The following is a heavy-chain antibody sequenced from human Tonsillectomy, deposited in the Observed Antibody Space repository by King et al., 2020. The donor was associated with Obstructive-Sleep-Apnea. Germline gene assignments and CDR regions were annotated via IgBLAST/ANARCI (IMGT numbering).Heavy chain of an antibody. V-gene: IGHV3-21*06. CDR1: GFTFSSYS. CDR2: ISSSSRYI. Sequence: EKQLVQSGGGLVKPGGSLRLSCAASGFTFSSYSMNWVRQAPGKGVEWVSSISSSSRYIYYADSVKGRFTISRDNAKNSLYLKMNSLRAEDRAVYNCARDRGVVAAAVPDLFDYWGQGTLVIVSS. D-gene: IGHD6-13*01. J-gene: IGHJ4*02. CDR3: ARDRGVVAAAVPDLFDY.